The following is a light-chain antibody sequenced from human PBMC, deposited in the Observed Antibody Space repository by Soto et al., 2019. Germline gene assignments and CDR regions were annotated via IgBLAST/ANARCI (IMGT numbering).Light chain of an antibody. CDR3: AAWDDSLNGWV. Sequence: QSVLTQPPSASGTPGQRVSISCSGGSYNVGKNLVYWYQQRPGTAPKLIVFKSNQRPSGVPDRFSGSKSGTSASLAISGLQSEDEADYYCAAWDDSLNGWVFGGGTKLTVL. J-gene: IGLJ3*02. CDR1: SYNVGKNL. CDR2: KSN. V-gene: IGLV1-44*01.